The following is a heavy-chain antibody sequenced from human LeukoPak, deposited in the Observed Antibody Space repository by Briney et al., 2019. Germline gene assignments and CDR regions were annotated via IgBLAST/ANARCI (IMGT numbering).Heavy chain of an antibody. J-gene: IGHJ4*02. CDR3: ANPVVGTTGTTGDY. CDR1: GGTFSSYA. V-gene: IGHV1-69*04. Sequence: SVKVSCKASGGTFSSYAISWVRQAPGQGLEWMGRIILILGIANYAQKFQGRVTITADKSTSTAYMELSSLRAEDTAVYYCANPVVGTTGTTGDYWGQGTLVTVSS. D-gene: IGHD1-1*01. CDR2: IILILGIA.